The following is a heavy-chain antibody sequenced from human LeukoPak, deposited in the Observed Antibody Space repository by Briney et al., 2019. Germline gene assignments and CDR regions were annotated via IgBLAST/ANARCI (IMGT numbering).Heavy chain of an antibody. Sequence: SETLSLTCNVSGGSITTSSFYWGWIRQAPGKGREWNGTFYYTGDYYYNRFLKSRATIAVDTSKDQFLLTMSSVTAADTAVYFCVRAVGAVAGPGDWFDAWGPGTLVTVSS. V-gene: IGHV4-39*01. CDR1: GGSITTSSFY. CDR3: VRAVGAVAGPGDWFDA. CDR2: FYYTGDY. J-gene: IGHJ5*02. D-gene: IGHD6-19*01.